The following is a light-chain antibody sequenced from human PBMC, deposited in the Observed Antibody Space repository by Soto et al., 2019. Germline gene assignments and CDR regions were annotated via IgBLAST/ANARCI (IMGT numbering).Light chain of an antibody. J-gene: IGKJ1*01. CDR3: QQYNDYPWT. CDR1: QSISSW. Sequence: DIQMTQSPSTLSASVGDRVTITCRASQSISSWLAWYQQKPGKAPKLRIYKASSLESGVPSRFSGSGAGTEVTLTISGLHPDDFATYYCQQYNDYPWTFGQGTKEEIK. CDR2: KAS. V-gene: IGKV1-5*03.